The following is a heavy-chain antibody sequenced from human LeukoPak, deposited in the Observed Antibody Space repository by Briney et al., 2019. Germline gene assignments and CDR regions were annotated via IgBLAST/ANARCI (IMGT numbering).Heavy chain of an antibody. Sequence: PSQTLSLTCTVSGGSISSYYWSWIRQPAGQGMDWIGRIDTSGNTNYKPSLKSRVTMSVDTSKKQFSLKLSSVTAADTAVYYCARVSSSWYQDWYFDLWGRGTLVTVSS. J-gene: IGHJ2*01. V-gene: IGHV4-4*07. CDR3: ARVSSSWYQDWYFDL. CDR1: GGSISSYY. D-gene: IGHD6-13*01. CDR2: IDTSGNT.